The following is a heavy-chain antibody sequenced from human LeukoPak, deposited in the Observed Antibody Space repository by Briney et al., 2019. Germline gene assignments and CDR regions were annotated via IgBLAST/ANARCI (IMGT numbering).Heavy chain of an antibody. J-gene: IGHJ4*02. V-gene: IGHV1-2*02. D-gene: IGHD3-22*01. CDR1: GYTFTDYY. CDR3: ARDRGTYYYDSSGYDPDY. Sequence: VASVKVSCKASGYTFTDYYMHWVRQAPGQGLEWMGWINPNSGGTNYAQNFQGRVTMTRDTPISTAYMELRSLRSDDTAVYYCARDRGTYYYDSSGYDPDYWGQGTLVTVSS. CDR2: INPNSGGT.